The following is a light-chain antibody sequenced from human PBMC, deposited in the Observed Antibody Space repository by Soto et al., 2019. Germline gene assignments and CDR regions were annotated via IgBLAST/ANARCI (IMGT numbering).Light chain of an antibody. CDR2: DAS. J-gene: IGKJ1*01. Sequence: DIQMTQYPCALSASVGDRFTITFRASESISSCLAWYQQKPGKAPKLLIYDASSLESGVPSRFSGSGSGTEFTLTISSLQPDDFATYYCQHYNSYSEAFGQGTKVDNK. CDR1: ESISSC. V-gene: IGKV1-5*01. CDR3: QHYNSYSEA.